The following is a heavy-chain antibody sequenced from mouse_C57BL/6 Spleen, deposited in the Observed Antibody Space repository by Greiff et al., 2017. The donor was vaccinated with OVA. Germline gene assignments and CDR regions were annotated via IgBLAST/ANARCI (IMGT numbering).Heavy chain of an antibody. V-gene: IGHV1-50*01. D-gene: IGHD1-1*01. CDR3: ARKDYYGSSLDY. CDR1: GYTFTSYW. Sequence: QVQLKQPGAELVKPGASVKLSCKASGYTFTSYWMQWVKQRPGQGLEWIGEIDPSDSYTNYNQKFKGKATLTVDTSSSTAYMQLSSLTSEDSAVYYCARKDYYGSSLDYWGQGTTLTVSS. CDR2: IDPSDSYT. J-gene: IGHJ2*01.